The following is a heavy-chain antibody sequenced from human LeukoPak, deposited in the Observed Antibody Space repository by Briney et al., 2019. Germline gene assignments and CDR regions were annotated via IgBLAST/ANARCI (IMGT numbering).Heavy chain of an antibody. Sequence: ASVKVSCKASGYTFTSYDINWVRQATGQGLEWMGWMNPNSGNTGYAQKFQGRVTMTRDTSISTAYMELSRLRSDDTAVYYCARNNGYSGYDAPDYWGQGTLVTVSS. CDR3: ARNNGYSGYDAPDY. J-gene: IGHJ4*02. CDR1: GYTFTSYD. D-gene: IGHD5-12*01. CDR2: MNPNSGNT. V-gene: IGHV1-8*01.